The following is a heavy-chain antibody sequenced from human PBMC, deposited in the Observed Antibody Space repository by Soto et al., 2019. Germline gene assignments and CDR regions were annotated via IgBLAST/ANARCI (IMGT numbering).Heavy chain of an antibody. V-gene: IGHV3-30*03. Sequence: QVQLVESGGGVVQPGRSLRLSCAASGFTFSSYGMHWVRQAPGKGLEWVAVISYDESNKYYADSVKGRFTISRDNSKNTLYLQMNSLRAEDTAVYYCAGREDYWGQGTLVTVSS. CDR3: AGREDY. D-gene: IGHD1-26*01. CDR2: ISYDESNK. J-gene: IGHJ4*02. CDR1: GFTFSSYG.